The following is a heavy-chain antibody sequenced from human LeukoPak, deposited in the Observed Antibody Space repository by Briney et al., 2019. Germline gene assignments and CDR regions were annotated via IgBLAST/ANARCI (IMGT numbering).Heavy chain of an antibody. Sequence: SETLSLTCTVSGGSISGYYWSWIRQPPGKGLEWIGYIYSSGSTKYNPSLKSRVTISVETSKNQFSLKLSSVTAADTAVYYCARRSVGAGALIFHYWGQGTLVTVSS. D-gene: IGHD2-8*01. V-gene: IGHV4-59*08. CDR2: IYSSGST. CDR1: GGSISGYY. CDR3: ARRSVGAGALIFHY. J-gene: IGHJ4*02.